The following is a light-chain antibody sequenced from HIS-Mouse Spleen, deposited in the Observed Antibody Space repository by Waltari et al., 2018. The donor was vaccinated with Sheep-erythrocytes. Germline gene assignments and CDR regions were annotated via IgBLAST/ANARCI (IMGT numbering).Light chain of an antibody. J-gene: IGKJ1*01. CDR2: DAS. CDR3: QQFNNYPRT. V-gene: IGKV1D-13*01. Sequence: AIQLTQSPSSLSASVGDRVTITCPASQGLSSALAWYQQKPGEAPKLLIYDASSLESGVPSRFSGSGSGTDFTLTISSLQPEDFATYYCQQFNNYPRTFGQGTKVEIK. CDR1: QGLSSA.